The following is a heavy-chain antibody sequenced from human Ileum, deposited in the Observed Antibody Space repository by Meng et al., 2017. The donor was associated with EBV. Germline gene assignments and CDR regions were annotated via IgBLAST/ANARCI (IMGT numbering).Heavy chain of an antibody. Sequence: QVQRQESGPGLVKPSETLSLTCSVSNGSITRDYWTWVRQPPGKGLEWIGYIYYTGSTNYNPSLKSRVTISLDTSKNQFSLNLSSVTAADTAVYFCARVGLRLGIDYWGQGTLVTVSS. CDR2: IYYTGST. D-gene: IGHD3-16*01. J-gene: IGHJ4*02. CDR3: ARVGLRLGIDY. CDR1: NGSITRDY. V-gene: IGHV4-59*01.